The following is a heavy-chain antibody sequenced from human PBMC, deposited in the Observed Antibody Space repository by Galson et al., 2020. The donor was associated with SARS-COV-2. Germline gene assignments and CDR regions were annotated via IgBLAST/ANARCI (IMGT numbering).Heavy chain of an antibody. CDR2: IWYDGSNK. CDR3: ARDYLVRGNPLFDP. J-gene: IGHJ5*02. D-gene: IGHD3-10*01. Sequence: QAGGSLRLSCAASGFTFSSYGMHWVRQAPGKGLEWVAVIWYDGSNKYYADSVKGRFTISRDNSKNTLYLQMNSLRAEDTAVYYCARDYLVRGNPLFDPWGQGTLVTVSS. V-gene: IGHV3-33*01. CDR1: GFTFSSYG.